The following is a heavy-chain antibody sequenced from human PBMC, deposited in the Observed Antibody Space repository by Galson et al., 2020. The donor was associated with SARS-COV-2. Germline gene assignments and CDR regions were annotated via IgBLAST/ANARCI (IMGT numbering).Heavy chain of an antibody. J-gene: IGHJ3*02. D-gene: IGHD3-22*01. CDR2: FDPEDGET. V-gene: IGHV1-24*01. CDR1: GYTLTELS. CDR3: ATAYYDSSGYSGGAFDI. Sequence: ASVKVSCKVSGYTLTELSMHWVRQAPGKGLEWMGGFDPEDGETIYAQKFQGRVTMTEDTSTDTAYMELSSLRSEDTAVYYCATAYYDSSGYSGGAFDIWGQGTMVTVSS.